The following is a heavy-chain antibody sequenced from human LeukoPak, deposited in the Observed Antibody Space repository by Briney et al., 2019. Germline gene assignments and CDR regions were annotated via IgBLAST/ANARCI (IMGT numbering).Heavy chain of an antibody. Sequence: SVKVSCKASGGTFSSYAISWVRQAPGQGLEWMGGIIPIFGTANYAQRFQGRVTITADESTSTAYMELSSLRSEDTAVYYCARIAVAGTNWFDPWGQGTLVTVSS. CDR3: ARIAVAGTNWFDP. CDR2: IIPIFGTA. V-gene: IGHV1-69*13. D-gene: IGHD6-19*01. CDR1: GGTFSSYA. J-gene: IGHJ5*02.